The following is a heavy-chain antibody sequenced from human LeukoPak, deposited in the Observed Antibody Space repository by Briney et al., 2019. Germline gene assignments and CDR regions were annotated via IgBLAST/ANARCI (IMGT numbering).Heavy chain of an antibody. D-gene: IGHD2-2*01. CDR1: GFTFSSYA. J-gene: IGHJ6*03. Sequence: GGSLRLSCAASGFTFSSYAMHWVRQAPGKGLEWVAVISYDGSNKYYPDSVKGRFTISRDNSKNTLYLQMNSLRAEDTAVYYCAKAPQVVVVPAANYYYMDVWGKGTTVTVSS. CDR2: ISYDGSNK. CDR3: AKAPQVVVVPAANYYYMDV. V-gene: IGHV3-30-3*01.